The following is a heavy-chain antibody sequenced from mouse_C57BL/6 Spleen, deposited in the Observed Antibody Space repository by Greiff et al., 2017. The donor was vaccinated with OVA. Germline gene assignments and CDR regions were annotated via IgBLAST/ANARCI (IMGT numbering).Heavy chain of an antibody. CDR2: ISSGGDYI. CDR1: GFTFSSYA. V-gene: IGHV5-9-1*02. CDR3: TRDLDYSNPFAY. J-gene: IGHJ3*01. Sequence: EVMLVESGEGLVKPGGSLKLSCAASGFTFSSYAMSWVRQTPEKRLEWVAYISSGGDYIYYADTVKGRFTISRDNARNTLYLQMSSLKSEDTAMYYCTRDLDYSNPFAYWGQGTLVTVSA. D-gene: IGHD2-5*01.